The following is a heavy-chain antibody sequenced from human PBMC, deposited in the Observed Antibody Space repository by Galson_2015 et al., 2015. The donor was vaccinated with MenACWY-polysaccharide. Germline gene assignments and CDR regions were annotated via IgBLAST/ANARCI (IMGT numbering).Heavy chain of an antibody. J-gene: IGHJ6*03. Sequence: CAISGDSVSSDSAAWNWIGESPSRGLEWLGRTYYRSKWNNDYAVSVKSRITITPDTSNNQVSLQLLSVTPEDTGVYFCAREPKQLPSPYSYYFYMDVWGKGTAVTVSS. V-gene: IGHV6-1*01. CDR2: TYYRSKWNN. CDR3: AREPKQLPSPYSYYFYMDV. CDR1: GDSVSSDSAA. D-gene: IGHD5-24*01.